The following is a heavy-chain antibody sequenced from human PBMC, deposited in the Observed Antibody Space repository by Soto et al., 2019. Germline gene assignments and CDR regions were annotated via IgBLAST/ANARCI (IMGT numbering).Heavy chain of an antibody. CDR3: ARAKNYSPVVTQFVWYFDL. Sequence: QVQLQESGPGLVKPSQTLSLTCTVSGGSISSGGYYWSWIRQHPGKGLEWIGYIYYSGCTYYNPSLKSRVTISVDTSKNQFSLKLSSVTAADTAVYYCARAKNYSPVVTQFVWYFDLWGRGTLVTVSS. CDR1: GGSISSGGYY. V-gene: IGHV4-31*03. CDR2: IYYSGCT. D-gene: IGHD2-21*02. J-gene: IGHJ2*01.